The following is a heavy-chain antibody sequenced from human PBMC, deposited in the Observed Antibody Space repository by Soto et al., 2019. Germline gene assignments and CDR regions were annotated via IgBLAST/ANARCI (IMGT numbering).Heavy chain of an antibody. Sequence: QVQLQESGPGLVKPSQTLYLTCTVSGGSISTGGYYWTWIRQHPGKGLEWIGYIYYSGSTYYNPSLKRRVTISVDTSKNQFSLKLSSVTDADTAVYYCARGLSVTLFDKWGQGTLVTVSS. J-gene: IGHJ4*02. CDR3: ARGLSVTLFDK. CDR2: IYYSGST. D-gene: IGHD4-17*01. V-gene: IGHV4-31*03. CDR1: GGSISTGGYY.